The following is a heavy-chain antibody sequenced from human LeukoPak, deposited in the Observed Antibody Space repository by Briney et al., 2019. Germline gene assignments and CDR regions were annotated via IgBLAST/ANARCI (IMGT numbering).Heavy chain of an antibody. Sequence: SGTLSLTRTVSGGSISSSNWWSWVRPPPGKGLGWIGEIYHSGIINYNPSLRSRVTISVDKSKNQFSLNLSSVTAADTAVYYCARKDWNDVRAFDIWGQGTMVTVSS. D-gene: IGHD1-1*01. J-gene: IGHJ3*02. CDR2: IYHSGII. V-gene: IGHV4-4*02. CDR1: GGSISSSNW. CDR3: ARKDWNDVRAFDI.